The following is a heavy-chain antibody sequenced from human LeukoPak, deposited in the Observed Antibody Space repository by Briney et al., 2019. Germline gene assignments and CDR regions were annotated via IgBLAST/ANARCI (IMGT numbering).Heavy chain of an antibody. J-gene: IGHJ4*02. D-gene: IGHD3-16*01. CDR3: AKDRTSWGSLYYFDY. V-gene: IGHV3-33*06. CDR1: GFTFDDYG. Sequence: GGSLRLSCAASGFTFDDYGMHWVRQAPGKGLEWVAVIWYDGSNKYYADSVKGRFTISRDNSKNTLYLQVNSLRAEDTAVYYCAKDRTSWGSLYYFDYWGQGTLVTVSS. CDR2: IWYDGSNK.